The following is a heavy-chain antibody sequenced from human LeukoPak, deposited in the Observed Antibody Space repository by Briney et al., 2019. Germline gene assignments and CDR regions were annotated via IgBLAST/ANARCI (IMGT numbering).Heavy chain of an antibody. V-gene: IGHV1-2*02. CDR3: ARGSNGSGSYYTDYYYYMDV. Sequence: ASVKVSCKASGYTFTGYYMHWVRQAPGQGLEWMGWINPNSGGTNYAQKFQGRVTMTRDTSISTAYMELSRLRSDDTAVYYCARGSNGSGSYYTDYYYYMDVWGKGTTVTISS. J-gene: IGHJ6*03. CDR1: GYTFTGYY. CDR2: INPNSGGT. D-gene: IGHD3-10*01.